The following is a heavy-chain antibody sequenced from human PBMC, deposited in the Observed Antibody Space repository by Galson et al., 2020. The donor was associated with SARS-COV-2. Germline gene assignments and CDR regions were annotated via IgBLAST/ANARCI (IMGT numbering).Heavy chain of an antibody. J-gene: IGHJ4*02. CDR1: GHTFTYYW. D-gene: IGHD3-22*01. Sequence: GESLKISCQGSGHTFTYYWIGWFRQRPGQGLEWMGIIYPGDSDTRYSPSFQGQVTISADQSISTAYLQWSSLKASDTAIYYCATHPLYYDDTSGYYEFDYWGQGTLVTVSA. CDR3: ATHPLYYDDTSGYYEFDY. CDR2: IYPGDSDT. V-gene: IGHV5-51*01.